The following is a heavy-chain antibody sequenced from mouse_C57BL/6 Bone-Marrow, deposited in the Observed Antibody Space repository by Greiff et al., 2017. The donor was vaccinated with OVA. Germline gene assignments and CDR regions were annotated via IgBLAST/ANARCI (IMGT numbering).Heavy chain of an antibody. CDR2: IYPRSGNT. CDR3: ARQRANSFAY. V-gene: IGHV1-81*01. J-gene: IGHJ3*01. CDR1: GYTFTSYG. D-gene: IGHD3-3*01. Sequence: VQLQQSGAELARPGASVKLSCKASGYTFTSYGISWVKQRTGQGLEWIGEIYPRSGNTYYNEKFKGKATLTADKSSSTAHMELRSLTSEDSAVYFCARQRANSFAYWGQGTLVTVSA.